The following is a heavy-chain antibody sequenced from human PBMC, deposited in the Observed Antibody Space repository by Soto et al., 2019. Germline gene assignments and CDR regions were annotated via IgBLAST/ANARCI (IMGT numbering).Heavy chain of an antibody. V-gene: IGHV1-69*02. Sequence: GASVKVSCKASGGTFSSYTISWVRQAPGQGLEWMGRIIPILGIANYAQKFQGRVTITADESTSTAYMELSSLRSEDTAVYYCASQPPTERCSSTSCYGDYYYYYMDVWGRGTTVTVSS. CDR3: ASQPPTERCSSTSCYGDYYYYYMDV. CDR1: GGTFSSYT. J-gene: IGHJ6*03. CDR2: IIPILGIA. D-gene: IGHD2-2*01.